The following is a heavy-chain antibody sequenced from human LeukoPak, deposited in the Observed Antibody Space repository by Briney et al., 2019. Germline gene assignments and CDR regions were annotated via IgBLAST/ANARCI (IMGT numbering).Heavy chain of an antibody. V-gene: IGHV3-48*01. Sequence: GGSLRLSCAASGFTFSSYGMTWVRQAPGKGLEWVSYISSSSSTIYYADSVKGRFTISRDNAKNSLYLQLNSLRAEDTAVYYCTTDPSLMLRGVSGNYYVDVWGQGTLVTVSS. D-gene: IGHD3-10*01. CDR2: ISSSSSTI. CDR1: GFTFSSYG. CDR3: TTDPSLMLRGVSGNYYVDV. J-gene: IGHJ4*02.